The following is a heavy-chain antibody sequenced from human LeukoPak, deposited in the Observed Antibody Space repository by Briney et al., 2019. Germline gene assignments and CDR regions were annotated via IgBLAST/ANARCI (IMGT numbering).Heavy chain of an antibody. D-gene: IGHD3-22*01. CDR1: GGSISSYY. V-gene: IGHV4-4*07. J-gene: IGHJ4*02. Sequence: SETLSLTCTVSGGSISSYYWSWIRQPAGKGLEWIGRIYTSGSTNYNPSLKSRVTMSVDTSKNQFSLKLSSVTAADTAVYYCAREDDSGGYYIGLFDYWGQGTLVTVSS. CDR2: IYTSGST. CDR3: AREDDSGGYYIGLFDY.